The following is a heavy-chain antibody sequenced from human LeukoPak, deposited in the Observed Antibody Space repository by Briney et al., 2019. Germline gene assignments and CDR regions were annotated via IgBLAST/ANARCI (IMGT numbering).Heavy chain of an antibody. Sequence: PSETLSLTCAVSGYSISSGYYWGWIQQPPGKGLEWIGYIYYSGSTNYNPSLKSRVTISVDTSKDQFSLKLSSVTAADTAVYYCARVLEVVTAIDAFDIWGQGTMVTVSS. J-gene: IGHJ3*02. CDR3: ARVLEVVTAIDAFDI. V-gene: IGHV4-61*01. CDR1: GYSISSGYY. CDR2: IYYSGST. D-gene: IGHD2-21*02.